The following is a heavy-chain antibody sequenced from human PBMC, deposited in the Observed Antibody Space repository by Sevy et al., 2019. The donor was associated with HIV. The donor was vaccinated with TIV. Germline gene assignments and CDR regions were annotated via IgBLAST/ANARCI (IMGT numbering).Heavy chain of an antibody. J-gene: IGHJ3*02. V-gene: IGHV4-31*03. CDR1: GGSISSGNYY. D-gene: IGHD2-21*02. Sequence: SETLSLTCTVSGGSISSGNYYWTWIRQHPEKGQEWIGYIFDSGISYYHPSLKTRVSISGDTSKNQVSLRLTSVTAADTAIYYCARDRGGNSAFDIWGQGTMVTVSS. CDR2: IFDSGIS. CDR3: ARDRGGNSAFDI.